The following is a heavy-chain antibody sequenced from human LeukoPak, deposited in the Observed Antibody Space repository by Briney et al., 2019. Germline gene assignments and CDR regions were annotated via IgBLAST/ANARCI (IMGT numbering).Heavy chain of an antibody. V-gene: IGHV1-2*02. CDR3: ARGGPYSSSWYRFEGDWFDP. CDR2: INPSSGGT. Sequence: ASVKVSCKASGYTFTGYYMHWVRQARGQGLEWMGWINPSSGGTKYAQKFQGRVTMTRDTSIRTAYMELSRLRSDDTAVYYCARGGPYSSSWYRFEGDWFDPWGQGTLVTVSS. J-gene: IGHJ5*02. CDR1: GYTFTGYY. D-gene: IGHD6-13*01.